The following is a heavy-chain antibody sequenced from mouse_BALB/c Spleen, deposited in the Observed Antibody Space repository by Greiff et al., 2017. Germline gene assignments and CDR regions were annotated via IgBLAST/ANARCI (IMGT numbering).Heavy chain of an antibody. D-gene: IGHD2-3*01. J-gene: IGHJ2*01. CDR1: GFTFSSFG. V-gene: IGHV5-17*02. CDR2: ISSGSSTI. Sequence: EVNVVESGGGLVQPGGSRKLSCAASGFTFSSFGMHWVRQAPEKGLEWVAYISSGSSTIYYADTVKGRFTISRDNPKNTLFLQMTSLRSEDTAMYYCARSIYDGYYLDYWGQGTTLTVSS. CDR3: ARSIYDGYYLDY.